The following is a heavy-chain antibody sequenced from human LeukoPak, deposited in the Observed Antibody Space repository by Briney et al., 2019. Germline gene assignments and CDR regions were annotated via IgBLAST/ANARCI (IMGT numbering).Heavy chain of an antibody. Sequence: SETLSLTCTVSGYPISSGYHWGWIRQPPGKGLEWIAGIYRSGSTYYNPSLKSRVTMSVDTSKNQFSLKLKSVTAADTAVYYCGRINWIFDHWGQGTLVTVSS. CDR2: IYRSGST. CDR3: GRINWIFDH. V-gene: IGHV4-38-2*02. D-gene: IGHD1-20*01. J-gene: IGHJ4*02. CDR1: GYPISSGYH.